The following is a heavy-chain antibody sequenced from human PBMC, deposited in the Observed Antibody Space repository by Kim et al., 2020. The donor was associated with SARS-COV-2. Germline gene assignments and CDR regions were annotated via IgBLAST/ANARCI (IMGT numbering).Heavy chain of an antibody. V-gene: IGHV6-1*01. Sequence: NNDYALSVQSRITINTDTSKNQFSLQVNSVTPEDTAVYYGARGWLRPGFDYWGQGTLVTVSS. D-gene: IGHD5-12*01. J-gene: IGHJ4*02. CDR3: ARGWLRPGFDY. CDR2: NN.